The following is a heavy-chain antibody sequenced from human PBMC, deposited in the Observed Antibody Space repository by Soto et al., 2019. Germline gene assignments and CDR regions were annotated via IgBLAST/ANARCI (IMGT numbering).Heavy chain of an antibody. CDR2: IYYSGNT. J-gene: IGHJ5*02. CDR1: GGSISSNDFY. Sequence: QVQLQESGPGLVKPSQTLSLTCIVSGGSISSNDFYWSWIRQHPGKGLEWIGYIYYSGNTYYNPSLKSRVTILVERSMNQFSRKVSSVTAADTAVYYCARLSGSWQSWCDPWGQGTLVTGSS. D-gene: IGHD6-13*01. CDR3: ARLSGSWQSWCDP. V-gene: IGHV4-31*03.